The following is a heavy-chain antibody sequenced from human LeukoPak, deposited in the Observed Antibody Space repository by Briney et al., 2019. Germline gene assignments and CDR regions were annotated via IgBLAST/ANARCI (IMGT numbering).Heavy chain of an antibody. J-gene: IGHJ4*02. Sequence: GGSLRLSCAGSGFAFSRYGMTWVRQAPGRGLEWVSYISGSSGTINYADSVKGRLTISRDNANNLVYLQMNSLRAEDTAVYYCARGLGDSGGYYGGYWGQGTLVTVSS. CDR3: ARGLGDSGGYYGGY. CDR1: GFAFSRYG. V-gene: IGHV3-48*04. D-gene: IGHD3-22*01. CDR2: ISGSSGTI.